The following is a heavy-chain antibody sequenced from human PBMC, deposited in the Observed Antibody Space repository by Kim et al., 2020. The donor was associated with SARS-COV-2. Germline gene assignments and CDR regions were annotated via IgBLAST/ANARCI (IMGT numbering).Heavy chain of an antibody. D-gene: IGHD2-8*02. V-gene: IGHV1-46*01. CDR1: GYTFSSYI. J-gene: IGHJ4*02. CDR3: ASEYCDLWC. Sequence: ASVKVSCKASGYTFSSYIIHWVRQAPGQGLEWMGMVIPSSDSTRYAQNFQGRVTMTRDTSTSTVYMELSSLRSEDTAVYFCASEYCDLWCWGQGTLVTVSS. CDR2: VIPSSDST.